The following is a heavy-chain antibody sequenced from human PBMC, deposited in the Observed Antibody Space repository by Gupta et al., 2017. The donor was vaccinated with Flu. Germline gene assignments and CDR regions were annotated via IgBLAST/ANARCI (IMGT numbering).Heavy chain of an antibody. CDR2: ISYDGSDK. J-gene: IGHJ3*02. D-gene: IGHD1-1*01. CDR3: ARHSLAKSNNWNAAFDI. V-gene: IGHV3-30-3*01. Sequence: MQWVRQAPGKGLEWVALISYDGSDKYYADSVDGRFTISRDKSKNTLHLQMNSLRSEDTALYYCARHSLAKSNNWNAAFDIWGQGTTVTVSS.